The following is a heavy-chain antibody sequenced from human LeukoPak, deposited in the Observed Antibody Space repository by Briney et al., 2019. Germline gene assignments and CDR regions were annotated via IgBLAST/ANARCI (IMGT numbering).Heavy chain of an antibody. D-gene: IGHD3-3*01. CDR1: GGSFSGYY. J-gene: IGHJ4*03. V-gene: IGHV4-34*01. Sequence: SETLSLTCAVYGGSFSGYYWSWIRQPPGKGLEWIGEINHSGSTNYNPSLKSRVTISVDTSKNQFSLKLSSVTAADTAVYYCARARDFWSGYFDYWGQGTTVTVSS. CDR3: ARARDFWSGYFDY. CDR2: INHSGST.